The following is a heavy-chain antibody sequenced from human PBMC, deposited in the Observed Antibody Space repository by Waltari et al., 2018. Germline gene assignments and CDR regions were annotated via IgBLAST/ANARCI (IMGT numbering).Heavy chain of an antibody. J-gene: IGHJ6*02. CDR1: GFTFSSYS. V-gene: IGHV3-21*01. Sequence: EVQLVESGGGLVKPGGSLRLSCAASGFTFSSYSMNWVRQAPGKGLEWVSSISSSSSYIYYADSVKGRFTISRDNAKNSLYLQMNSLRAEDTAVYYCARDLEATMIVSYYYYGMDVWGQGTTVTVSS. CDR3: ARDLEATMIVSYYYYGMDV. CDR2: ISSSSSYI. D-gene: IGHD3-22*01.